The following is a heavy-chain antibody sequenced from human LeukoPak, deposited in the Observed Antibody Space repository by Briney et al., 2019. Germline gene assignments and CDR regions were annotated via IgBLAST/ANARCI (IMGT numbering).Heavy chain of an antibody. D-gene: IGHD2-15*01. CDR1: GFTFSNYA. Sequence: GGSLRLSCAASGFTFSNYAMSWVRQTPGKGLEWVSGISVSGGSTYYADSVKGRFTISRDNAKNSLYLQMNSLRAEDTAVYYCAREIRYCSGSKCYLFDYWGQGTLVTVSS. CDR3: AREIRYCSGSKCYLFDY. V-gene: IGHV3-23*01. CDR2: ISVSGGST. J-gene: IGHJ4*02.